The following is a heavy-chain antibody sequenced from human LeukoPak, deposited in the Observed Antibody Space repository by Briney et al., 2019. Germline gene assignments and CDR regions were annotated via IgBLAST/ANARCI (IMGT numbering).Heavy chain of an antibody. J-gene: IGHJ5*02. CDR2: IYYSGST. CDR1: GGSISSYY. D-gene: IGHD2-15*01. V-gene: IGHV4-59*01. CDR3: TRGSRYCSSGSCYGWFDP. Sequence: SETLSVTCTVSGGSISSYYWSWIRQPPGKGLEWIGYIYYSGSTNYNPSLKSRVTISVDTSKNQFSLKLNSVTAADTAIYYCTRGSRYCSSGSCYGWFDPWGQGTLVTVSS.